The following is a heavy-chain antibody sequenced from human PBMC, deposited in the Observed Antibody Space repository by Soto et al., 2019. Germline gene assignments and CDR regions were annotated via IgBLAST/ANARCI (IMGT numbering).Heavy chain of an antibody. V-gene: IGHV1-69*01. CDR1: GGTFSSYA. J-gene: IGHJ6*02. CDR3: VRPSNIVVVPAALVDYYYYGIDV. Sequence: QVQLVQSGAEVKKPGSSVKVSCKASGGTFSSYAISWVRQAPGQGLEWMGGIIPIFGTANYAQKFQGRVTITADESTGTAYMELSSLRSEDTAVYYCVRPSNIVVVPAALVDYYYYGIDVWGQGTTVTVSS. CDR2: IIPIFGTA. D-gene: IGHD2-2*01.